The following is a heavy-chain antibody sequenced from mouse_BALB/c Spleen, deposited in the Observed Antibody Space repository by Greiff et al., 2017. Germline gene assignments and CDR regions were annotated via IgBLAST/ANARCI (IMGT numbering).Heavy chain of an antibody. J-gene: IGHJ4*01. CDR1: GYAFSSSW. D-gene: IGHD1-2*01. V-gene: IGHV1-82*01. CDR3: ARSIHYYGCCAMDY. CDR2: IYPGDGDT. Sequence: VQLQQSGPELVKPGASVKISCKASGYAFSSSWMNWVKQRPGQGLEWIGRIYPGDGDTNYNGKFKGKATLTADKSSSTAYMQLSSLTSVDSAVYVCARSIHYYGCCAMDYWGQGTSVTVSS.